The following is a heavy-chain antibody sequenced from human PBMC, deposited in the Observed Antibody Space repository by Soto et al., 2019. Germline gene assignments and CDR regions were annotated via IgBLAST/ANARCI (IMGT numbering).Heavy chain of an antibody. D-gene: IGHD3-22*01. J-gene: IGHJ6*02. CDR2: IYYSGST. CDR1: GGSISSGDYY. CDR3: ARGNHYYHNGMDV. V-gene: IGHV4-30-4*01. Sequence: PSETLSLTCTVSGGSISSGDYYWSWIRQPPGKGLEWIGYIYYSGSTYYNPSLKSRVTISVDTSKNQFSLKLSSVTAADTAVYYCARGNHYYHNGMDVWGQGTTVTAP.